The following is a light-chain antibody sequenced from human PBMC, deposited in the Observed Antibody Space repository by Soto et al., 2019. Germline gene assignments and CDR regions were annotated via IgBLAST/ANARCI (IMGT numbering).Light chain of an antibody. CDR2: GAS. J-gene: IGKJ1*01. Sequence: EIVLKQSPGTLSLSPGERATLSCRASQSVSSSYLAWYQQKPGQAPRLLIYGASSRATGIPDRFSGSGSGTDFTLSISRLEPEDFAVYYCQQYSNLWTFGQGTKVDIK. CDR3: QQYSNLWT. CDR1: QSVSSSY. V-gene: IGKV3-20*01.